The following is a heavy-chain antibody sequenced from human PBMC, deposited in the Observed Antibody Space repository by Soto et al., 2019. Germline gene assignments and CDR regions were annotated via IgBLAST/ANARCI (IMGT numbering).Heavy chain of an antibody. J-gene: IGHJ4*02. CDR1: GFIFSSYG. CDR3: AKEVHCGGGSCSWSEGFEY. V-gene: IGHV3-30*18. Sequence: QVQLVESGGGVVQPGRSLRLSCAASGFIFSSYGMHWVRQAPGKGLEWVAVISYEGSHTYYADSVKGRSTITRDNSKNTLYLQMNSLRPEDTAVYYCAKEVHCGGGSCSWSEGFEYWGQGTLLTVSS. D-gene: IGHD2-15*01. CDR2: ISYEGSHT.